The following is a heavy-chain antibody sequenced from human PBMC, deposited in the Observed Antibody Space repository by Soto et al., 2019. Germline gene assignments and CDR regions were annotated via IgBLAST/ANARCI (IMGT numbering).Heavy chain of an antibody. D-gene: IGHD3-10*01. CDR2: MRNEANAYST. CDR1: GFTFSDHF. CDR3: ARGRFFGSGSYQIGELAH. Sequence: VQLVESGGGLVQPGGSLRLSCAASGFTFSDHFMDWVRQAPGKGLEWVGRMRNEANAYSTEYAASVKGRFTVPRENTKNSLYPQMRSLNTEATAVYSCARGRFFGSGSYQIGELAHWGHGTLVTASS. J-gene: IGHJ4*01. V-gene: IGHV3-72*01.